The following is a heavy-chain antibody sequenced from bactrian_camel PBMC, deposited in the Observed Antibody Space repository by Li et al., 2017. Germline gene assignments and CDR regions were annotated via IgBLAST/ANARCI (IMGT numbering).Heavy chain of an antibody. CDR2: IYGDGINT. D-gene: IGHD4*01. CDR3: AADGNLIAAMNWC. CDR1: GFTFSSYY. Sequence: VQLVESGGGSVQPGGSLRLSCAASGFTFSSYYMSWFRQAPGKGLERVSSIYGDGINTDYADSVKGRFTISRDNAKNTVYLQMNSLKSDDTAVYYCAADGNLIAAMNWCWGQGTQVTVS. V-gene: IGHV3-2*01. J-gene: IGHJ4*01.